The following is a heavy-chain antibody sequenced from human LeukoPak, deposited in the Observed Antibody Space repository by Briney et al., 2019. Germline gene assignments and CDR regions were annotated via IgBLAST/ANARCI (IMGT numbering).Heavy chain of an antibody. CDR1: GYSISSGYY. V-gene: IGHV4-61*02. J-gene: IGHJ6*03. CDR3: ARVVRAAATTIHYYMDV. Sequence: PSETLSLTCTVSGYSISSGYYWSWIRQPAGKGLEWIGRIYTSGSTNYNPSLKSRVTISVDTSKNQFSLKLSSVTAADTAVYYCARVVRAAATTIHYYMDVWGKGTTVTVSS. CDR2: IYTSGST. D-gene: IGHD2-15*01.